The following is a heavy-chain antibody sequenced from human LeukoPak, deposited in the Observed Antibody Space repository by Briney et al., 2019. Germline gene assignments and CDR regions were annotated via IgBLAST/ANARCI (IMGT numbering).Heavy chain of an antibody. Sequence: GGSLRLSFAASGFTFSSYTMNWVRRAPGKGLEWVSYIDLSGSTLYYLESVKGRFTISRDNAKNSLYLQMNSLRAEDTAVYYCARGPPLFDPWGQGTLVAVSS. CDR3: ARGPPLFDP. V-gene: IGHV3-48*04. CDR2: IDLSGSTL. CDR1: GFTFSSYT. J-gene: IGHJ5*02.